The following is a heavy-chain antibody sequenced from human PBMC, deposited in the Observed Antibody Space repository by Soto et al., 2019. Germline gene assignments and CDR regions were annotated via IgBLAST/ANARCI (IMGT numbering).Heavy chain of an antibody. D-gene: IGHD1-26*01. V-gene: IGHV3-33*01. Sequence: QVQLVESGGGVVQPGRSLRLSCAASGFTFSSYGMHWIRQAPGKGLEWVAVIWYDGSNKYYADSVKGRFTISRDNSKNTLYLQMNSLRAEDTAVYYCALSRGYSGSYFAFDIWGQGTMVTVSS. CDR3: ALSRGYSGSYFAFDI. CDR1: GFTFSSYG. J-gene: IGHJ3*02. CDR2: IWYDGSNK.